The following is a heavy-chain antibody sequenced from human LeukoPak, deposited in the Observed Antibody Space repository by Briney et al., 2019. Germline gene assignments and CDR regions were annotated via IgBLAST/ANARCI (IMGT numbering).Heavy chain of an antibody. Sequence: SETLSLTCTVSGGSISSYYWSWIRQPPGKGLEWIGYIYYSGSTNYNPSLKSRVTISVDTSKNQFSLKLSSVTAADTAVYYCASQRRQWLAPGDYWGQGTLVTVSS. CDR2: IYYSGST. D-gene: IGHD6-19*01. CDR1: GGSISSYY. V-gene: IGHV4-59*08. CDR3: ASQRRQWLAPGDY. J-gene: IGHJ4*02.